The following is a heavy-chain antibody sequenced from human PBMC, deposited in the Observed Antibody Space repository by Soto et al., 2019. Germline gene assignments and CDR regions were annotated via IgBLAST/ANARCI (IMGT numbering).Heavy chain of an antibody. CDR3: ARSVFP. CDR2: IYYSGST. V-gene: IGHV4-59*12. J-gene: IGHJ5*02. Sequence: SETLSLTCTVSGGSINSYYWSWIRQPPGKGLEWIGSIYYSGSTYYNPSLKSRVTISVDTSKNQFSLKLSSVTAADTAVYYCARSVFPWGRGTLVTAPQ. CDR1: GGSINSYY.